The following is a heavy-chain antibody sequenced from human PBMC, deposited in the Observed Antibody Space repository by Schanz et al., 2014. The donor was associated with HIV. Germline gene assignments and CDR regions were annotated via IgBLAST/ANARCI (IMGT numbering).Heavy chain of an antibody. V-gene: IGHV4-31*03. Sequence: QVQLRASGPGLVKPSQTLSLTCTVSGGSISSGGYYWNWIRQHPGKGLEWIGYIYYSGSTYYKPSLKSRLTISVDTSKNQFSLKLSSVTAADTAVYFCARAGQWFGHLDWGQGTLVTVSS. CDR1: GGSISSGGYY. CDR3: ARAGQWFGHLD. J-gene: IGHJ4*02. CDR2: IYYSGST. D-gene: IGHD3-10*01.